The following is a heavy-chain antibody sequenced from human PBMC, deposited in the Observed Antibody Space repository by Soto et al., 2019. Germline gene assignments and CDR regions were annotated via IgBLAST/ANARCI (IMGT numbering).Heavy chain of an antibody. D-gene: IGHD3-3*01. CDR1: GFTFSSYG. J-gene: IGHJ5*02. V-gene: IGHV3-30*18. CDR2: ISYDGSNK. Sequence: QVQLVESGGGVVQPGRSLRLSCAASGFTFSSYGMHWVRQAPGKGLEWVAVISYDGSNKYYADSVKGRFTISRDNSKNTLYLQMNSLRAEETAVYYCAKDRYDFWSGWIAPWGQGTLLTVSS. CDR3: AKDRYDFWSGWIAP.